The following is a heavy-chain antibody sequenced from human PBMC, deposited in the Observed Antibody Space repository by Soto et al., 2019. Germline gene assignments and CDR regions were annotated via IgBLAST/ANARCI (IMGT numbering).Heavy chain of an antibody. J-gene: IGHJ5*02. Sequence: GGSLRLSCAASGFTFSSYSMNWVRQAPGKGLEWVSSISSSSSYIYYADSVKGRFTISRDNAKNSLYLQMNSLRAEDTVVYYCASLKGDEWFDPWGQGTLVTVSS. CDR1: GFTFSSYS. V-gene: IGHV3-21*01. CDR3: ASLKGDEWFDP. CDR2: ISSSSSYI. D-gene: IGHD3-16*01.